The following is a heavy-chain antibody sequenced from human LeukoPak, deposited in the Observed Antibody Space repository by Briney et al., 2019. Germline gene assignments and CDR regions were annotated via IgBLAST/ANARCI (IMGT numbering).Heavy chain of an antibody. CDR3: TANWNGDY. D-gene: IGHD1-1*01. CDR2: IRYDGSDE. CDR1: GFIFSTYV. V-gene: IGHV3-30*02. Sequence: GGSLRLSCAASGFIFSTYVMHWVRQAPGKGLEWVAFIRYDGSDEWYADSVKGRFTISRDTSKNTLYLQMNSLRTEDTAVYYCTANWNGDYWGQGTLVSVSS. J-gene: IGHJ4*02.